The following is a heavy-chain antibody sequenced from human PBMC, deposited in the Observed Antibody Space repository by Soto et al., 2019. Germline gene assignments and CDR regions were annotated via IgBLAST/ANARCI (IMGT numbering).Heavy chain of an antibody. CDR3: AGRIAVAGTNYYGMDV. Sequence: GASVKVSCKASGGTFSSYAISWVRQAPGQGLEWMGGIIPIFGTANYAQKFQGRVTITADESTSTAYMELSSLRAEDTAVYYCAGRIAVAGTNYYGMDVWGQGTTVTVSS. J-gene: IGHJ6*02. V-gene: IGHV1-69*13. D-gene: IGHD6-19*01. CDR2: IIPIFGTA. CDR1: GGTFSSYA.